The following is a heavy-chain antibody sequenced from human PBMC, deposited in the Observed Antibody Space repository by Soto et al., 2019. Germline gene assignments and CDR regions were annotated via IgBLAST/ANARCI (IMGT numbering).Heavy chain of an antibody. CDR3: ARNSLTGYYNYYYSMDV. D-gene: IGHD3-9*01. CDR1: GYSFSSYW. J-gene: IGHJ6*02. Sequence: GESLEISCKSSGYSFSSYWIAWVRLMPGKGLEWMGSIYPDDSDTKYSPSFQGQVTISADKSISAAYLQWSSLKASDTAIYYCARNSLTGYYNYYYSMDVWGQGTTVTVSS. CDR2: IYPDDSDT. V-gene: IGHV5-51*01.